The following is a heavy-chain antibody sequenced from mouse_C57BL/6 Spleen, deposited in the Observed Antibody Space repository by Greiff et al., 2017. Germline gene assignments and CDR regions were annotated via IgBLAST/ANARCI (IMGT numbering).Heavy chain of an antibody. Sequence: EVQLQQSGPELVKPGASVKISCKASGYSFTGYFMNWVKQSPEKSLEWIGEINPSTGGTTYNQKFKAKATLTVDKSSSTAYMQLKSLTSEGSAVYYCARSTLGGFDYWGQGTTLTVSS. CDR2: INPSTGGT. V-gene: IGHV1-42*01. J-gene: IGHJ2*01. CDR1: GYSFTGYF. CDR3: ARSTLGGFDY.